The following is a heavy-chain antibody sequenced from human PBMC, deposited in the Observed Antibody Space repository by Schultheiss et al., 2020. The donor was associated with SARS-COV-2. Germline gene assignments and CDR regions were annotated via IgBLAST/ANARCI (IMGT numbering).Heavy chain of an antibody. J-gene: IGHJ4*02. V-gene: IGHV3-53*01. CDR1: GFTVNKNY. CDR2: IYSGGTT. CDR3: ATGQPYYDYVWGSYQYYFDY. Sequence: GGSLRLSCAASGFTVNKNYMNWVRQAPGKGLEWVSVIYSGGTTYYADSVKGRFTISRDNSKNTVYLQMNSVRVEDTAVYYCATGQPYYDYVWGSYQYYFDYWGQGTLVTVSS. D-gene: IGHD3-16*02.